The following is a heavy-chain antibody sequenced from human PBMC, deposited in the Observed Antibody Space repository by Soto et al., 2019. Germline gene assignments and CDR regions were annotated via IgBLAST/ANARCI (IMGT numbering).Heavy chain of an antibody. D-gene: IGHD3-3*01. CDR3: ARVAEAPFDAFDI. V-gene: IGHV1-58*01. CDR1: GFTFTSSA. CDR2: IVADSGNT. Sequence: SVKVSCKASGFTFTSSAVQWVRQARGQRLEWIGWIVADSGNTNYAQKLQGRVTMTTDTSTSTAYMELRSLRSDDTAVYYCARVAEAPFDAFDIWGQGTMVTVSS. J-gene: IGHJ3*02.